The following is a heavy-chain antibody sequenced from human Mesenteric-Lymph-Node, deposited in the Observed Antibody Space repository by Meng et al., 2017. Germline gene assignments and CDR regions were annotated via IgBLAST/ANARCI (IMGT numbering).Heavy chain of an antibody. D-gene: IGHD6-19*01. CDR3: ARLRIAVARHNYFDY. CDR2: INHSGST. V-gene: IGHV4-4*02. J-gene: IGHJ4*02. Sequence: QGQLQESGPGLVKPSGTLSLTCAVSGGSISSSNYWSWIRQPPGKGLEWIGEINHSGSTNYNPSLKSRVTISVDTSKNQFSLKLSSVTAADTAVYYCARLRIAVARHNYFDYWGQGTLVTVFS. CDR1: GGSISSSNY.